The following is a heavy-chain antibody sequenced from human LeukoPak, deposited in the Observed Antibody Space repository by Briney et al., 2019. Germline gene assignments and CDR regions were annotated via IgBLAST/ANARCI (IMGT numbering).Heavy chain of an antibody. Sequence: SETLSLTCTVSGGSISSSSYYWGWIRQPPGKGLEWIGSIYYSGSTNYNPSLKSRVTISVDTSKNQFSLKLSSVTAADTAVYYCARGRGGWYLKGFDYWGQGTLVTVSS. J-gene: IGHJ4*02. CDR1: GGSISSSSYY. V-gene: IGHV4-39*07. CDR3: ARGRGGWYLKGFDY. CDR2: IYYSGST. D-gene: IGHD6-19*01.